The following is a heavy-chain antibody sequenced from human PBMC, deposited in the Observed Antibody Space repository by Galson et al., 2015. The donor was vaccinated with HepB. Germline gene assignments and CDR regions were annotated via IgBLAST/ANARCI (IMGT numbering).Heavy chain of an antibody. D-gene: IGHD4-17*01. CDR3: ASRHGDYGHSYS. Sequence: QSGAEVKMPGESLKISCKGSGYIFTNYWIGWVRQMPGKGLEWMGIICPGGSDALYSPSFQGRVTISADKSINTAYLQWNSLKTSDTGMYYCASRHGDYGHSYSWGQGTLVTVSS. V-gene: IGHV5-51*01. CDR1: GYIFTNYW. J-gene: IGHJ5*02. CDR2: ICPGGSDA.